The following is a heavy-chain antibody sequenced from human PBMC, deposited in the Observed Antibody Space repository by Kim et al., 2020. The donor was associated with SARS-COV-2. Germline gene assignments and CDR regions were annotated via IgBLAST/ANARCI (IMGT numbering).Heavy chain of an antibody. CDR2: ISYDGSNK. CDR3: AKDMGLKADFDY. D-gene: IGHD3-10*01. Sequence: GGSLRLSCAASGFTFSSYGMHWVRQAPGKGLEWVAVISYDGSNKYYADSVKGRFTISRDNSKNTLYLQMNSLRAEDTAVYYCAKDMGLKADFDYWGQGTL. CDR1: GFTFSSYG. V-gene: IGHV3-30*18. J-gene: IGHJ4*02.